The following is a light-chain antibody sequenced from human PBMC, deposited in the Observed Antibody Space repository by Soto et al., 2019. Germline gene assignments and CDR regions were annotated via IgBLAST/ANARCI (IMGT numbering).Light chain of an antibody. J-gene: IGKJ5*01. CDR1: QSISSY. CDR3: QQRYSTLIT. Sequence: DIQMTQSPASLSASVGDRVTITCRASQSISSYLNWYQQKQGKAPKLRIYAASSLQSVVPSRVIAMLAWADITLTISSLKPEDLATYYGQQRYSTLITFGQGTRLEIK. V-gene: IGKV1-39*01. CDR2: AAS.